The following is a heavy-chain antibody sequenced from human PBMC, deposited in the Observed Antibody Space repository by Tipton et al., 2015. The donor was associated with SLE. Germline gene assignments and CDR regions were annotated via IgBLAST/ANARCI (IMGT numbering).Heavy chain of an antibody. V-gene: IGHV4-30-4*01. J-gene: IGHJ4*02. D-gene: IGHD6-19*01. Sequence: LRLSCTVSGGSISSGDYYWSWIRQPPGKGLEWIGYIYYSGSTYYNPSLKSRVTISVDTSKNQFSLKLSSVTAADTAVYYCARDGEGSSGWYWGYWGQGTLVTVSS. CDR2: IYYSGST. CDR1: GGSISSGDYY. CDR3: ARDGEGSSGWYWGY.